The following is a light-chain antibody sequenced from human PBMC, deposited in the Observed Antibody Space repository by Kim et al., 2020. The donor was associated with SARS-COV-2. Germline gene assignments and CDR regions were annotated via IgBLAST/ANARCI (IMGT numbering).Light chain of an antibody. CDR2: DAT. V-gene: IGKV1-5*01. J-gene: IGKJ1*01. CDR3: QQYYGYWT. Sequence: DIQMTQSPSTLSASIGDSVTITCRASQRISSWLAWYQQKPGKAPKLLIYDATTLESGVPSRFSGSGSGIEYTLTISSLQPDDFATYYCQQYYGYWTFGQGTKVDIK. CDR1: QRISSW.